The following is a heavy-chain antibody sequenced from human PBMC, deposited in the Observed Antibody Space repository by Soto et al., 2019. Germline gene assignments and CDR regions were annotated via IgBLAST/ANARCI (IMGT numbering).Heavy chain of an antibody. CDR1: GYSFTSYW. CDR3: ARGMELQERWLDP. CDR2: IDPSDSYT. V-gene: IGHV5-10-1*01. J-gene: IGHJ5*02. D-gene: IGHD1-7*01. Sequence: PGESLKISCKGSGYSFTSYWISWVRQMPGKGLEWMGRIDPSDSYTNYSPSFQGHVTISADKSISTAYLQWSSLKASDTAMYYCARGMELQERWLDPCGQGTLVTVYS.